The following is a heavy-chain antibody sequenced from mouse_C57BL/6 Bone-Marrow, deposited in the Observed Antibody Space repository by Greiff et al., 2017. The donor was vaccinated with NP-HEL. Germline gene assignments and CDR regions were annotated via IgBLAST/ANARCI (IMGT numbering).Heavy chain of an antibody. J-gene: IGHJ4*01. D-gene: IGHD2-2*01. V-gene: IGHV10-3*01. CDR3: VRVGGYPTLYYAMDY. CDR1: GFTFNTYA. Sequence: EVQLVESGGGLVQPKGSLKLSCAASGFTFNTYAMHWVRQAPGKGLEWVARIRSKSSNYATYYADSVKDRFTISRDDSQSMLYLQMNNLKTEDTAMYYCVRVGGYPTLYYAMDYWGQGTSVTVSS. CDR2: IRSKSSNYAT.